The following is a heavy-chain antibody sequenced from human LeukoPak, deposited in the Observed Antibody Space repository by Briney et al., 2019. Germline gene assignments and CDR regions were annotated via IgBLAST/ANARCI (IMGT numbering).Heavy chain of an antibody. Sequence: KSSETLSLTCTVSGGSISSSSYYWGWIRQPPGKGLEWIGSIYYSGSTYYNPSLNSRVTISVDTSKNQFSLKLSSVTAADTAVYYCARAKRGPFLDYYYYMDVWGKGTTVTVSS. CDR2: IYYSGST. CDR1: GGSISSSSYY. J-gene: IGHJ6*03. V-gene: IGHV4-39*07. D-gene: IGHD3/OR15-3a*01. CDR3: ARAKRGPFLDYYYYMDV.